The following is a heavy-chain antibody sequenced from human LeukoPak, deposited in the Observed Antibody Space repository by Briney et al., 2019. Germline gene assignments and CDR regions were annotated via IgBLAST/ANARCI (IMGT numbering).Heavy chain of an antibody. CDR3: ARVGSGYDFFDY. J-gene: IGHJ4*02. CDR1: GGAISGYY. D-gene: IGHD3/OR15-3a*01. V-gene: IGHV4-4*07. Sequence: TSETLSLTRTVSGGAISGYYWSCIRQPAGKGLEWLGRVYSSGSTKYNPSLESRVTMSVDTSKNQFSLKLNFVTVADTAVYYCARVGSGYDFFDYWGQGTLVTVSS. CDR2: VYSSGST.